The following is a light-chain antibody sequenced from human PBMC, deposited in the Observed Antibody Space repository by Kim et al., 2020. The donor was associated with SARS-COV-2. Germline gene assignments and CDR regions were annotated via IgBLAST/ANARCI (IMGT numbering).Light chain of an antibody. J-gene: IGLJ3*02. CDR1: SSNIGNNY. CDR3: GTWDSSLSAGV. CDR2: DNN. V-gene: IGLV1-51*01. Sequence: GQKVTISCSGRSSNIGNNYVSWYQQLPGTAPKVLIYDNNIRPSGIPDRFSGYKSGTSATLGITGLQTGDEADYYCGTWDSSLSAGVFGGGTKLTVL.